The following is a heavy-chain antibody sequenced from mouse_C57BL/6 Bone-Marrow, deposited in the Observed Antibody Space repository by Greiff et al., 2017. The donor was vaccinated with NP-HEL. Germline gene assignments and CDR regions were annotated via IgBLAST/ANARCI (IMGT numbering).Heavy chain of an antibody. Sequence: EVKLMESGGGLVKPGGSLKLSCAASGFTFSDYGMHWVRQAPEKGLEWVAYISSGSSTIYYADTVKGRFTISRDNAKNTLFLQMTSLRSEDTAMYYCARGLRQGGYFDYWGQGTTLTVSS. J-gene: IGHJ2*01. D-gene: IGHD2-4*01. CDR3: ARGLRQGGYFDY. V-gene: IGHV5-17*01. CDR2: ISSGSSTI. CDR1: GFTFSDYG.